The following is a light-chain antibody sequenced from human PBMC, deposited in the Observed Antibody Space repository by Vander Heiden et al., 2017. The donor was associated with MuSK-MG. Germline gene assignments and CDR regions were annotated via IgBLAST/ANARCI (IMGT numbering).Light chain of an antibody. CDR1: QSISSW. V-gene: IGKV1-5*03. Sequence: DIQMTQSPSTLSASVGDRVTITCRASQSISSWLAWYQQKPGKAPKLLIYKASSLESGVPSRFSGSGSGTEFTLTISSLQPDDFATYYFQQDNSLVTFGQGTKVEIK. CDR2: KAS. CDR3: QQDNSLVT. J-gene: IGKJ1*01.